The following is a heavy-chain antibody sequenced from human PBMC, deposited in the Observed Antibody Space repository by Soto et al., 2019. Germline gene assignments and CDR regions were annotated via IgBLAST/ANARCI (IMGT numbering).Heavy chain of an antibody. CDR1: GFTFSSYA. CDR3: AKTVADRRGFDY. V-gene: IGHV3-23*01. D-gene: IGHD6-6*01. CDR2: IGSRFAT. J-gene: IGHJ4*02. Sequence: SLRLSCVASGFTFSSYAMSWVRQAPGMGLEWVSAIGSRFATYYADSVKGRFTISRDNSNSALYLQVNSLRAEDTAIYYCAKTVADRRGFDYWGQGALVTVSS.